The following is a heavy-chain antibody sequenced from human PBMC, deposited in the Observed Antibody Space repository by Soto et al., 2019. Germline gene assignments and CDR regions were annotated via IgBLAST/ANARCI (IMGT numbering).Heavy chain of an antibody. V-gene: IGHV3-30*02. D-gene: IGHD6-6*01. CDR3: TIVRVADSALEH. Sequence: PGGSLRLSCVGSVFIFSNNGMHLVRQTPGKGLEWAAFMSYDGSDTFYADSVKGRFTISRDNSKNTLFLHMSNLRAEDTAMYYCTIVRVADSALEHSGQGTMVTVSS. CDR1: VFIFSNNG. J-gene: IGHJ4*02. CDR2: MSYDGSDT.